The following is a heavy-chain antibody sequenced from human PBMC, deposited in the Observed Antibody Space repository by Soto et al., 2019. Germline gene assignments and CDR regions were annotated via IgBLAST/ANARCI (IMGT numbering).Heavy chain of an antibody. Sequence: GGSLRLPCAASGITFRNYAMSWVRQAPGKGLEWVSSISGSGGSTYYADSVKGRFTISRDNSKNTLYLQMNSLRAEDTAVYYCAKDPEWELPKYYFDYWGQGTLVTVSS. CDR2: ISGSGGST. D-gene: IGHD1-26*01. V-gene: IGHV3-23*01. J-gene: IGHJ4*02. CDR1: GITFRNYA. CDR3: AKDPEWELPKYYFDY.